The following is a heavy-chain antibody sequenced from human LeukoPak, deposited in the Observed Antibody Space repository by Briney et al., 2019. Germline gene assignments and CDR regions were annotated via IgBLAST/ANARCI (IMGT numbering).Heavy chain of an antibody. CDR2: MSTDGSNK. Sequence: PGRSLRLSCGASGFSFSTYGMHWVRQAPGEGLEWVAVMSTDGSNKYYPDSVKGRFTISRDNSKNTLYLQMNSLRAEDSAVYYCASGSYTSGSYYPPGYWGQGTPATVSS. V-gene: IGHV3-30*19. CDR3: ASGSYTSGSYYPPGY. J-gene: IGHJ4*02. CDR1: GFSFSTYG. D-gene: IGHD3-10*01.